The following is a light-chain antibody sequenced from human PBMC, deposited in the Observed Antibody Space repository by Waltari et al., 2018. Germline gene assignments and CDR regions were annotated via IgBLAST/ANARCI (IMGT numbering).Light chain of an antibody. CDR3: QQGSNWLALT. CDR1: QSVSSY. J-gene: IGKJ4*01. Sequence: EIVLTQSPATLPLSPGERATLSCRASQSVSSYLAWYQQKPGQAPRLLIYDASNRATGIPARFSGSGSGTDFTLTISSLGPEDFAVDYYQQGSNWLALTFGGGTKVEIK. V-gene: IGKV3-11*01. CDR2: DAS.